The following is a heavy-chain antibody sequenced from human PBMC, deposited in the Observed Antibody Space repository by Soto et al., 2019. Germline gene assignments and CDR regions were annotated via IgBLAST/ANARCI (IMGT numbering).Heavy chain of an antibody. J-gene: IGHJ4*02. Sequence: GASVKVSCKASGYTFTSYGISWVRQAPGQGLEWMGWISAYNGNTNYAQKLQGRVTMTTDTSTSTAYMELRSLRSDDTAVYYCARCRDILTGYDHPDFDYWGQGTLVTVSS. D-gene: IGHD3-9*01. CDR1: GYTFTSYG. CDR3: ARCRDILTGYDHPDFDY. CDR2: ISAYNGNT. V-gene: IGHV1-18*01.